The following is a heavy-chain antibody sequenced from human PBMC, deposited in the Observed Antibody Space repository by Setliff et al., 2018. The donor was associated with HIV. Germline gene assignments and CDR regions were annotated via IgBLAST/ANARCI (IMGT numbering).Heavy chain of an antibody. CDR3: ARAAAGNTGPFDL. J-gene: IGHJ4*02. D-gene: IGHD4-17*01. Sequence: PSETLSLTCTVSGGSISSGSYYWNWIRQPAGKGLEWIGRIYTSGSTNYNPSLKSRVTMSVGTSKNQFSLKLTSVTASDTAVYYCARAAAGNTGPFDLWGQGSPVTVSS. CDR2: IYTSGST. V-gene: IGHV4-61*02. CDR1: GGSISSGSYY.